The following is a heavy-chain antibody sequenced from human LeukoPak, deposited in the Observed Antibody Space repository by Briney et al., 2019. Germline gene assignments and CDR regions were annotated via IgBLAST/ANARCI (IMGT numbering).Heavy chain of an antibody. J-gene: IGHJ4*02. CDR3: ARGCGSTSCYLLDY. CDR1: GYTFTNYG. D-gene: IGHD2-2*01. Sequence: ASVKVSCKASGYTFTNYGIVWVRQAPGQGLEWMGWISGYNGDTNYAQKFQDRVTMTTDTSTSTAYMELRSLRSDDTAFYYCARGCGSTSCYLLDYWGQGTLVTVSS. V-gene: IGHV1-18*01. CDR2: ISGYNGDT.